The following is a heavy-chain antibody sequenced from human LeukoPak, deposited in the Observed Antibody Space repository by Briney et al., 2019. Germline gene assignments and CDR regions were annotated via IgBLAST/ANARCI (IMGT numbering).Heavy chain of an antibody. CDR3: ARDERAGSGWYFVY. Sequence: GGSLRLSCAASGFTFSDYGMHWVRQAPGKGLEWVAVISYDGSNKYSADSVKGRFTISRDNSKNTLYLQMNSLRAEDTAVYYCARDERAGSGWYFVYWGQGTLVTVSS. CDR2: ISYDGSNK. D-gene: IGHD6-19*01. CDR1: GFTFSDYG. V-gene: IGHV3-30*03. J-gene: IGHJ4*02.